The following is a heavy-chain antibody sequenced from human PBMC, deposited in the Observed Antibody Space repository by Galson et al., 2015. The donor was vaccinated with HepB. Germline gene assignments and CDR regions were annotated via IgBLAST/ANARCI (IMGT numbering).Heavy chain of an antibody. Sequence: SVKVSCKASGYTFTSYDINWVRQATGQGLEWMGWMNPNSGNTGYAQKFQGRVTMTRNTSISTAYMELSSLRSEDAAVYYCARGPTHGDCSSTSCYIYWFDPWGQGTLVTVSS. CDR2: MNPNSGNT. D-gene: IGHD2-2*02. CDR1: GYTFTSYD. J-gene: IGHJ5*02. CDR3: ARGPTHGDCSSTSCYIYWFDP. V-gene: IGHV1-8*01.